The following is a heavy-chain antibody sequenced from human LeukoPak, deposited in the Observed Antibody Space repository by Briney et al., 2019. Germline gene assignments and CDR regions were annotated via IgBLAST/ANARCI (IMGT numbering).Heavy chain of an antibody. CDR1: GGSISSYY. CDR2: IYYSGST. V-gene: IGHV4-59*01. CDR3: AREGGYDILTGSNWFDP. J-gene: IGHJ5*02. D-gene: IGHD3-9*01. Sequence: SETLSLTCTVSGGSISSYYWSWIRQPPGEGLEWIGYIYYSGSTNYNPSLKSRVTISVDTSKNQFSLKLSSVTAADTAVYYCAREGGYDILTGSNWFDPWGQGTLVTVSP.